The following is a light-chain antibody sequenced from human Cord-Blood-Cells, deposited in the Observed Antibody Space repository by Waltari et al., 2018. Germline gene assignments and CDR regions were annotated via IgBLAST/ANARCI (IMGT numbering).Light chain of an antibody. J-gene: IGLJ3*02. Sequence: QSVLTQPPSASGTPGQRVTISCSGSSSNIGSNYVYCYQQHPGTAPKLLIYSNNQRPSGVADRFSGSKSGTSASLAISGLRSEDEADYYCAAWDDSLSGPVFGGGTKLTVL. V-gene: IGLV1-47*02. CDR1: SSNIGSNY. CDR3: AAWDDSLSGPV. CDR2: SNN.